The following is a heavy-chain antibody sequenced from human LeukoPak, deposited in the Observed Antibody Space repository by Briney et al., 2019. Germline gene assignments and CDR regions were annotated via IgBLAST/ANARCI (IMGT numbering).Heavy chain of an antibody. D-gene: IGHD6-13*01. CDR3: ATVGSSSSPTGDFDY. CDR2: FDPEDGET. J-gene: IGHJ4*02. Sequence: GSVKVSCKVSGYTLTELSMHWVRQAPGKGLEWMGGFDPEDGETIYVQKFQGRVTMTEDTSTDTAYMELSSLRSEDTAVYYCATVGSSSSPTGDFDYWGQGTLVTVSS. V-gene: IGHV1-24*01. CDR1: GYTLTELS.